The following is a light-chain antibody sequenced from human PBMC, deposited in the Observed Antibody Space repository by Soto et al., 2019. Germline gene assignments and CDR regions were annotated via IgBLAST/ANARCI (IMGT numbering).Light chain of an antibody. CDR2: EDN. J-gene: IGLJ3*02. CDR3: QSYGDNNQV. Sequence: NFMLTQPHSVSESPGKTVTISCTGSSGSIASNYVQWFQQRPGSAPTTVIYEDNKRPSGVPDRFSGSIDSSSNSASFTISGLKTEDEADYYCQSYGDNNQVFGGGTKLTVL. CDR1: SGSIASNY. V-gene: IGLV6-57*02.